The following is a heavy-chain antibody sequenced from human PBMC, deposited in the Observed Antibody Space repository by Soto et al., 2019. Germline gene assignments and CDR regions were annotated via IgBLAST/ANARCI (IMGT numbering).Heavy chain of an antibody. CDR1: GYTFTSYD. V-gene: IGHV1-8*01. CDR3: ARVLLPYIPKHYGSATGPHVVFDY. J-gene: IGHJ4*02. CDR2: MNPNSGNT. D-gene: IGHD3-22*01. Sequence: ASVKVSCKASGYTFTSYDINWVRQATGQGLEWMGWMNPNSGNTGYAQKFQGRVTMTRNTSISTAYMELSSLRSEDTAVYYCARVLLPYIPKHYGSATGPHVVFDYWGQGTLVTVSS.